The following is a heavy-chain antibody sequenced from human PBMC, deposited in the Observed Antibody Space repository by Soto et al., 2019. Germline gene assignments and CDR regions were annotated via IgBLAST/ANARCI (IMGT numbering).Heavy chain of an antibody. D-gene: IGHD5-18*01. V-gene: IGHV1-8*01. CDR1: GYTFTSYD. CDR2: MNPNSGNT. Sequence: GASVKVSCKASGYTFTSYDINWVRQATGQGLEWMGWMNPNSGNTGYAQKFQGRVTMTRNTSISTAYMELSSLRSEDTAVYYCAGSDTAMADDAFDVWGQGTMVTVSS. CDR3: AGSDTAMADDAFDV. J-gene: IGHJ3*01.